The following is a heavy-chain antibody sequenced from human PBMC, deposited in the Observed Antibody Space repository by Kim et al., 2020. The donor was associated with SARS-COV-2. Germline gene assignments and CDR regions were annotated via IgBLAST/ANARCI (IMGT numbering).Heavy chain of an antibody. CDR3: ARDKGPGEYWYFDL. J-gene: IGHJ2*01. Sequence: ASVKVSCKASGYTFTSYAMNWVRQAPGQGLEWMGWINTNTGNPTYAQGFTGRFVFSLDTSVSTAYLQISSLKAEDTAVYYCARDKGPGEYWYFDLWGRGTLVTVSS. V-gene: IGHV7-4-1*02. CDR2: INTNTGNP. CDR1: GYTFTSYA.